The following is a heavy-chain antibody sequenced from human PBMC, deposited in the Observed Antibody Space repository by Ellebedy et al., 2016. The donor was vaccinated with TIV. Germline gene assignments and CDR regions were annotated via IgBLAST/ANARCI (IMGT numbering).Heavy chain of an antibody. CDR1: GGTFSSYA. V-gene: IGHV1-69*04. CDR3: ARDYGGNPDWYFDL. Sequence: AASVKVSCKASGGTFSSYAISWVRQAPGQGLEWMGRIIPILGIANYAQKFQGRVTITADKSTSTAYMELSSLRSEDTAVYYCARDYGGNPDWYFDLWGRGTLVTVSS. CDR2: IIPILGIA. J-gene: IGHJ2*01. D-gene: IGHD4-23*01.